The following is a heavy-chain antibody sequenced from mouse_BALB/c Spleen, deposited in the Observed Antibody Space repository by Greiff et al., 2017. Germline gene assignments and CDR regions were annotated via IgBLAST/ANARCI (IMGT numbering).Heavy chain of an antibody. Sequence: EVMLVESGPGLVKPSQSLSLTCTVTGYSITSDYAWNWIRQFPGNKLEWMGYISYSGSTSYNPSLKSRISITRDTSKNQFFLQLNSVTTEDTATYYCARYSSPGSSPYAMDYWGQGTSVTVSS. CDR1: GYSITSDYA. V-gene: IGHV3-2*02. D-gene: IGHD1-1*01. CDR2: ISYSGST. CDR3: ARYSSPGSSPYAMDY. J-gene: IGHJ4*01.